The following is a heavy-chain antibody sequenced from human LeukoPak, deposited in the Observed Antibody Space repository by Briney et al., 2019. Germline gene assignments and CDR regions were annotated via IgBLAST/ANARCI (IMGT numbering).Heavy chain of an antibody. Sequence: GGSLRLSCAASGFTFSDYYMSWIRQAPGKGLEWVSHISSSGRNTYYADCSKGRFTISRDNAKNSLYLQMNSLRAEDTAVYYCAGDSTSGGFDVWGQGTLVTVSS. CDR3: AGDSTSGGFDV. CDR2: ISSSGRNT. J-gene: IGHJ4*02. V-gene: IGHV3-11*04. D-gene: IGHD3-10*01. CDR1: GFTFSDYY.